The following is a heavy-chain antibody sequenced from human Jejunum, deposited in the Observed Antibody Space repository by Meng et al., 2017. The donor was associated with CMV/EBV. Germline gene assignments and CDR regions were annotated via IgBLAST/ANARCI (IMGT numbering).Heavy chain of an antibody. J-gene: IGHJ4*02. D-gene: IGHD3-10*01. V-gene: IGHV3-23*01. CDR3: AKDSGYTVSAPFDY. CDR2: ISGGGIQT. CDR1: GFNFTSHA. Sequence: GFNFTSHAMSWVRQAPGKGLEWVAAISGGGIQTFYADSVKGRFTISRDNSNSTLYLQMNSLRAEDTAIYYCAKDSGYTVSAPFDYWGQGTLVTVSS.